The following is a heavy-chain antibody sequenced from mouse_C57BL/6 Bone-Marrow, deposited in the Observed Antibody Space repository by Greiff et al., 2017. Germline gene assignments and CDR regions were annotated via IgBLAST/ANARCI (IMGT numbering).Heavy chain of an antibody. D-gene: IGHD1-1*01. CDR1: GYSFTDYN. J-gene: IGHJ2*01. CDR2: INPNYGTT. CDR3: ARLDYYGSSFTGDY. Sequence: VQLQQSGPELVKPGASVKISCKASGYSFTDYNMNWVKQSNGKSLEWIGVINPNYGTTSYNQKFKGKATLTVDQSSSTAYMQLSSLTSEDSAVYYCARLDYYGSSFTGDYWGQGTTLTVSS. V-gene: IGHV1-39*01.